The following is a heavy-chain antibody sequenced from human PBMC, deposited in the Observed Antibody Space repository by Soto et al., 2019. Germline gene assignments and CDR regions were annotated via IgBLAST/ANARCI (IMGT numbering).Heavy chain of an antibody. CDR2: ISGSGGST. V-gene: IGHV3-23*01. CDR3: SKLFSYYYYMDV. Sequence: PGGSLRLSCAAYGFTFSSYAMSWVRQAPGKGPEWVSAISGSGGSTYYADSVKGRFTISRYNSKNTLYLQMNSLRAEDTAVYYCSKLFSYYYYMDVWGKGTTVTVSS. CDR1: GFTFSSYA. J-gene: IGHJ6*03.